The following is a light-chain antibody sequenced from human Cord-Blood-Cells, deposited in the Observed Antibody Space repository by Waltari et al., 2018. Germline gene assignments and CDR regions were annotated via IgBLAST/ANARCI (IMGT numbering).Light chain of an antibody. CDR3: CSYAGTHVV. CDR2: EVS. V-gene: IGLV2-23*02. J-gene: IGLJ2*01. Sequence: QSALTQPASVSGSPGQSITISCTVTSSDVGGFNLVSWYQQHPGKAPKLMIYEVSKRPSGVSNRFSGSKSGNTASLTISGLQAEDEADYYCCSYAGTHVVFGGGTKLTVL. CDR1: SSDVGGFNL.